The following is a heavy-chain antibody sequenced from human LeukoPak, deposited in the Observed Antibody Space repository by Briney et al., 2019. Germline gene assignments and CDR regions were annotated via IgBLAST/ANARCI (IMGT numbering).Heavy chain of an antibody. V-gene: IGHV4-59*01. CDR2: IYYSGST. D-gene: IGHD3-22*01. Sequence: SETLSLTRTVSGGSISSYYWSWIRQPPGKGLEWIGYIYYSGSTNYNPSLKSRVTISVDTSKNQFSLKLSSVTAADTAVYYCARVSDYYDSSGYFDYWGQGTLVTVSS. CDR3: ARVSDYYDSSGYFDY. CDR1: GGSISSYY. J-gene: IGHJ4*02.